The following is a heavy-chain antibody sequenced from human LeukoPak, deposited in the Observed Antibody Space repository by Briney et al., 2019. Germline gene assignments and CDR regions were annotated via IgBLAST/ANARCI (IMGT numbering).Heavy chain of an antibody. J-gene: IGHJ6*02. Sequence: GGSLRLSCAASGFTFSSYGMHWVRQAPGKGLEWVAVISYDGSNKYYADSVKGRFTISRDNSKNTLYLQMNSLRAEDTAVCYCAKDQGPYYYYGMDVWGQGTTVTVSS. CDR1: GFTFSSYG. V-gene: IGHV3-30*18. CDR2: ISYDGSNK. CDR3: AKDQGPYYYYGMDV.